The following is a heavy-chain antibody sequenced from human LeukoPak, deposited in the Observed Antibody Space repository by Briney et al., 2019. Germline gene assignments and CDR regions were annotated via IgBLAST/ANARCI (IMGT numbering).Heavy chain of an antibody. J-gene: IGHJ4*02. CDR1: GGSISSSKW. D-gene: IGHD6-19*01. CDR2: VSQSGNP. V-gene: IGHV4-4*02. CDR3: AREIRWGAVAL. Sequence: EASETLPLTCTVSGGSISSSKWWSWVRQPPGKGLEWLGEVSQSGNPNYSPSLKSRVTISVDESKKQFSLRLSSVTAADTAVYYCAREIRWGAVALWGQGTLVTVSS.